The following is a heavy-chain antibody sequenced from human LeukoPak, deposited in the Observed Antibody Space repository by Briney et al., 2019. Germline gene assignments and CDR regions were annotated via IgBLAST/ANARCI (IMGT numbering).Heavy chain of an antibody. CDR1: GYTFTSYY. V-gene: IGHV1-46*01. CDR3: ARAWVVVVPAAIPRYYYYYGMDV. D-gene: IGHD2-2*02. CDR2: INPSGGST. Sequence: GASVKVSCKASGYTFTSYYMHWVRQAPGQGLEWMGIINPSGGSTSYAQKFQGRVTVTRDTSTSTVYMELSSLRSEDTAVYYCARAWVVVVPAAIPRYYYYYGMDVWGQGTTVTVSS. J-gene: IGHJ6*02.